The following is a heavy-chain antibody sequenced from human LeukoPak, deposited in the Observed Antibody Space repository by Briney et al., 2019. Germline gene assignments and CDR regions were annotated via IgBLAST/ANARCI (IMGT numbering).Heavy chain of an antibody. Sequence: GGSLRPSCAASGFTFSSYAMSWVRQAPGKGLEWVSAISDSGGHTYYADSVKGRFTLSRDNSKNTLYLQMNSLRAEDTAVYYCAKDLSGSGSYGYFDYWGQGTLVTVSS. V-gene: IGHV3-23*01. CDR2: ISDSGGHT. D-gene: IGHD3-10*01. J-gene: IGHJ4*02. CDR1: GFTFSSYA. CDR3: AKDLSGSGSYGYFDY.